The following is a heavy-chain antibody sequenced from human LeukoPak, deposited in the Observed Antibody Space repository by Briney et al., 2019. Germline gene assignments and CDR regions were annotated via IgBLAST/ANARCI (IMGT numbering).Heavy chain of an antibody. D-gene: IGHD3-10*01. Sequence: SETLSLTCTVSGGSISSSSHDWGWVRQPPGKGLEWIGNIYYSGSTYYNPSVKSRVTISVDTSKNRFSLKLSSVTAADTAVYYCARPVRSYYGSGTYGVDWGQGTLVTVSS. J-gene: IGHJ4*02. CDR3: ARPVRSYYGSGTYGVD. CDR1: GGSISSSSHD. V-gene: IGHV4-39*01. CDR2: IYYSGST.